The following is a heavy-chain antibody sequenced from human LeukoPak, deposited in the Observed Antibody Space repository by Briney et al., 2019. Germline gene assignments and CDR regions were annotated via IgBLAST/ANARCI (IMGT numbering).Heavy chain of an antibody. CDR2: IRYDGSNK. D-gene: IGHD3-22*01. CDR1: GFTFSSYG. CDR3: AKDRIVIVVNNPDY. J-gene: IGHJ4*02. Sequence: PGGSLRLSCAASGFTFSSYGMHWVRQAPGKGLEWVAFIRYDGSNKYYADSVKGRFTISRDNSKNTLYLQMNSLRAEDTAVYYCAKDRIVIVVNNPDYWGQGTLVTVSS. V-gene: IGHV3-30*02.